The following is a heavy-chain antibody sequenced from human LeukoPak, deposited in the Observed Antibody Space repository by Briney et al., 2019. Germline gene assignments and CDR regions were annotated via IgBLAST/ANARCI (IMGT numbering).Heavy chain of an antibody. D-gene: IGHD6-19*01. V-gene: IGHV3-23*01. Sequence: GGSLRLSCAASGFTFSSYSMNWVRQAPGKGLEWVSAISGSGGSTYYADSVKGRFTISRDNSKNTLYLQMNSLRAEDTAVYYCAKDIAVAGTSGYFDYWGQGTLVTVSS. CDR1: GFTFSSYS. CDR2: ISGSGGST. CDR3: AKDIAVAGTSGYFDY. J-gene: IGHJ4*02.